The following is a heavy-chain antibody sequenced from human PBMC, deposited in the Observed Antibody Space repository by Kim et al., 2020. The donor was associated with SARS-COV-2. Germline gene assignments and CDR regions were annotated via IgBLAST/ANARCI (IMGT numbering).Heavy chain of an antibody. CDR1: GFTFDDYA. J-gene: IGHJ4*02. D-gene: IGHD2-21*02. CDR3: AKVHGDRSDPLSYFDY. Sequence: GGGLVQPGRSLRLSCAASGFTFDDYAMHWVRQAPGKGLEWVSGISWNSGSIGYADSVKGRFTISRDNAKNSLYLQMNSLRAEDTALYYCAKVHGDRSDPLSYFDYWGQGTLVTVSS. CDR2: ISWNSGSI. V-gene: IGHV3-9*01.